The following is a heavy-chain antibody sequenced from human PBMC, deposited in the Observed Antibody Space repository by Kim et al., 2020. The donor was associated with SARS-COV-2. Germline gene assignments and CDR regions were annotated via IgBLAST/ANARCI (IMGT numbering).Heavy chain of an antibody. V-gene: IGHV3-9*01. CDR1: GFTFGDYA. J-gene: IGHJ4*02. Sequence: GGSLRLSCAASGFTFGDYAMHWVRQAPGKGLEWVSGISWNSGSIGYADSVKGRFTISRDNAKNSLYLQMNSLRAEDTALYYCAKDIGYDILTGYRDYWGQRTLVTVSS. D-gene: IGHD3-9*01. CDR3: AKDIGYDILTGYRDY. CDR2: ISWNSGSI.